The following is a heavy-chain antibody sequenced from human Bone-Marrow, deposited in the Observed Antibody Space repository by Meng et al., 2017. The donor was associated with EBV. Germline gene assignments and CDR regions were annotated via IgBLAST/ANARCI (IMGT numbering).Heavy chain of an antibody. D-gene: IGHD3-10*01. CDR1: GYTFTNYA. J-gene: IGHJ5*02. V-gene: IGHV7-4-1*02. CDR2: IHTNTGNP. Sequence: QVQLVQAGAEVKKPGSSVKVSCKASGYTFTNYAMNWVRQAPGQGLEWMGWIHTNTGNPTYAQGFTGRFVFSLDTSVSTAYLQISSLKPEDTAVYYCGTRGRNYYGSGSLDPWGQGTLVTVSS. CDR3: GTRGRNYYGSGSLDP.